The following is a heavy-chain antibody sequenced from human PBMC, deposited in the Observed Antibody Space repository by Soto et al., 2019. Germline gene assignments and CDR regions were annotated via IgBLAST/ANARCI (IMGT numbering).Heavy chain of an antibody. CDR1: GYRVYISL. V-gene: IGHV5-10-1*01. J-gene: IGHJ4*02. Sequence: KACGYRVYISLIGGSRNTKGRGLEWMGRIDPGDSYTNYRPSFQGHVTISADKSISTAYLQWSSLKASDTAMYYCARHYCSSTSCSLNFDHWGQATLLTVS. CDR3: ARHYCSSTSCSLNFDH. D-gene: IGHD2-2*01. CDR2: IDPGDSYT.